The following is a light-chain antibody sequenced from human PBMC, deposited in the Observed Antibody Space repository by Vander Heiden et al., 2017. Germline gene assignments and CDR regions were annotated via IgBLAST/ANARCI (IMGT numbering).Light chain of an antibody. CDR1: QGISSW. CDR3: QQAHSFPPD. CDR2: AAS. J-gene: IGKJ3*01. Sequence: DIQMTQSPSSVSASVGDRVTITCRASQGISSWLVWYQQKPGKAPNLLIYAASSLQSGVPSRFSGSGSGTEFTLTISSLQPEDFATYYCQQAHSFPPDFGPGTKVDIK. V-gene: IGKV1-12*01.